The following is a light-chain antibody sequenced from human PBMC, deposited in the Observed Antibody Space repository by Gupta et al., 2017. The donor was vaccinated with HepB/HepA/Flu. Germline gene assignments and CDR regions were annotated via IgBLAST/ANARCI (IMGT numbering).Light chain of an antibody. J-gene: IGLJ1*01. Sequence: QSALTQPASVSGSPGQSITISCPGTSSDVGGYNYVSWYQQHPGKAPKLMIYDVSNRPLGVSNRFSGSKSGNTASLTISGLQAEDEADYYCSSYTSSSTGVFGTGTKVTVL. CDR1: SSDVGGYNY. CDR3: SSYTSSSTGV. CDR2: DVS. V-gene: IGLV2-14*01.